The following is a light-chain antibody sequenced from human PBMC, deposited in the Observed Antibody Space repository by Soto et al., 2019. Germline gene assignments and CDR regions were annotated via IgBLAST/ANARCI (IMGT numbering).Light chain of an antibody. V-gene: IGLV2-14*01. J-gene: IGLJ2*01. CDR1: SSDVGGYNY. Sequence: QSVLTQPASVSGSPGQSITISCTGTSSDVGGYNYVSWYQQHPGKAPKLMIYEVSNRPSGVSNRFSGSKSGNTASLTISGLQAEDEADYYCSSYTSSNTHLVFGGGTKLTVL. CDR2: EVS. CDR3: SSYTSSNTHLV.